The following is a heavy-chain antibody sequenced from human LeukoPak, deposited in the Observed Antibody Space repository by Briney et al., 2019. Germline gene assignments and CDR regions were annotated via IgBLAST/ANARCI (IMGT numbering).Heavy chain of an antibody. CDR2: ISSSSSYI. CDR3: ARDGDYDILTGHLFDY. CDR1: GFTFSSYA. J-gene: IGHJ4*02. V-gene: IGHV3-21*01. Sequence: GGSLRLSCAASGFTFSSYAMHWVRQAPGKGLEWVSSISSSSSYIYYADSVKGRFTISRDNAKNSLYLQMNSLRAEDTAVYYCARDGDYDILTGHLFDYWGQGTLVTVSS. D-gene: IGHD3-9*01.